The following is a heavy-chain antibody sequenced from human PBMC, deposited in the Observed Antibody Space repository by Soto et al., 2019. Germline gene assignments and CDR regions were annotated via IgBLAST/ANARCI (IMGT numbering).Heavy chain of an antibody. Sequence: QVQLVQSGAEVKTPGASVQVSCKASGYTFANYDVSWVRQAPGQGLEWMGWISADSGHTINAQKFQGRVTLTTDTSTNTAYMELRSLRSDDTAVYYCAIHHCSTTDCYTAVDFWGQGTLVTVSS. CDR3: AIHHCSTTDCYTAVDF. CDR2: ISADSGHT. V-gene: IGHV1-18*04. CDR1: GYTFANYD. J-gene: IGHJ4*02. D-gene: IGHD2-2*02.